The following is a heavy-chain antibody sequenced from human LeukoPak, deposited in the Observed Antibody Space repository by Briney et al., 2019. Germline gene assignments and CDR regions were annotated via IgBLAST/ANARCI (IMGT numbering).Heavy chain of an antibody. V-gene: IGHV4-59*08. J-gene: IGHJ4*02. CDR2: IYYSGST. Sequence: SETLSLTCTVSGGSISSYYWSWIRQPPGKGLEWIGYIYYSGSTNYNPSLKSLVTISVDTSKNQFSLKLSSVTAADTAVYYCARGFNWNDLYYFDYWGQGTLVTVSS. D-gene: IGHD1-1*01. CDR1: GGSISSYY. CDR3: ARGFNWNDLYYFDY.